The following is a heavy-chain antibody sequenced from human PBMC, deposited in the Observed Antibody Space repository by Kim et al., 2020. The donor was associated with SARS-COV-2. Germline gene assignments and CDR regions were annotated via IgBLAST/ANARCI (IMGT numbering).Heavy chain of an antibody. CDR2: IKSKTDGGTT. J-gene: IGHJ6*02. Sequence: GGSLRLSCAASGFTFGNAWMSWVRQAPGKGLEWVGRIKSKTDGGTTDYAAPVKGRFTISRDDSKNTLYLQMNSLKTEDTAVYYCTTAYCSGGSCYYYYYGMDVWGQGTTVTASS. CDR1: GFTFGNAW. CDR3: TTAYCSGGSCYYYYYGMDV. V-gene: IGHV3-15*01. D-gene: IGHD2-15*01.